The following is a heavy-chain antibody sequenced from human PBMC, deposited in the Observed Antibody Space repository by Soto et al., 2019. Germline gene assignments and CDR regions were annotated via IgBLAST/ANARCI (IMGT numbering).Heavy chain of an antibody. CDR2: ISIRGDYR. D-gene: IGHD4-17*01. V-gene: IGHV3-23*01. CDR1: GFTFSSSG. J-gene: IGHJ3*01. Sequence: EGQLLQSGGGLVQPGESLRLSCAASGFTFSSSGMSWVRQAPGKGLEWVSRISIRGDYRYYADSVKGRFTISRDNSKHTLYLQMSSLTAEDTALYYCANHGGFDFWGQGTMVAVSS. CDR3: ANHGGFDF.